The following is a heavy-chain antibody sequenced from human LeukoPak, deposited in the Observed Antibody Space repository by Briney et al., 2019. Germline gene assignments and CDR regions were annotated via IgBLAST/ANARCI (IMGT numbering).Heavy chain of an antibody. J-gene: IGHJ6*02. CDR2: VYGGGST. V-gene: IGHV3-66*01. CDR1: GGSISSSYY. CDR3: ARGQGYYDGLDI. Sequence: ETLSLTCIVSGGSISSSYYWGWIRQPPGKGLEWISVVYGGGSTYYADSVKGRFTVTRDISKNTLYLQMNSVRTEDTAVYYCARGQGYYDGLDIWGQGTTVTVSS.